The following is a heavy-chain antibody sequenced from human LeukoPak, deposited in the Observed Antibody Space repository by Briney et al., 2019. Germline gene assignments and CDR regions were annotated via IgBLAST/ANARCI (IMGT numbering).Heavy chain of an antibody. CDR2: IYYSGST. V-gene: IGHV4-39*07. CDR1: GGSISSSSYY. Sequence: SETLSLTCTVSGGSISSSSYYWGWIRQPPGKGLEWIGSIYYSGSTYYDPSLKSRVTISVDTSKNQFSLKLSSVTAADTAVYYCARDRISVADPPNWFDPWGQGTLVTVSS. CDR3: ARDRISVADPPNWFDP. D-gene: IGHD6-19*01. J-gene: IGHJ5*02.